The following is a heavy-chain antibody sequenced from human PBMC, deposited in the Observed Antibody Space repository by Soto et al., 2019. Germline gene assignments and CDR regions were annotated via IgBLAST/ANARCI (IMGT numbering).Heavy chain of an antibody. D-gene: IGHD2-21*01. CDR3: AVMAGLGVSDDFGLDV. Sequence: QVHLVESGGGVVQPGRSLRLSCVASGFSFSDYSIHWVRQAPGKGLEWVAFISYDGDKKFFADSVKGRFNISRDNGKNTVYVEMSSLRPEDTAGFRCAVMAGLGVSDDFGLDVWGQGTTVIVSS. CDR1: GFSFSDYS. CDR2: ISYDGDKK. J-gene: IGHJ6*02. V-gene: IGHV3-30-3*01.